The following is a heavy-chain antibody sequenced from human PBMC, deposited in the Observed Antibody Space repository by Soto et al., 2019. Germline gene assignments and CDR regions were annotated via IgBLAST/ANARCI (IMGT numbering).Heavy chain of an antibody. CDR2: INPNSGGT. V-gene: IGHV1-2*02. D-gene: IGHD3-10*01. CDR1: GYTFTGYY. J-gene: IGHJ4*02. Sequence: GASVKVSCKASGYTFTGYYMHCVRQAPGQGLEWMGWINPNSGGTNYAQKFQGRVTMTRDTSISTAYMELSRLRSDDTAVYYCATDQGRYYYFDYWAQGTLVTVSS. CDR3: ATDQGRYYYFDY.